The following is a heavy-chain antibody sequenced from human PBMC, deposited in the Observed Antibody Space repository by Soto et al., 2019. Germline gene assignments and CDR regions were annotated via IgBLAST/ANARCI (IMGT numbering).Heavy chain of an antibody. V-gene: IGHV3-72*01. CDR3: ARAPSSSYAFDI. J-gene: IGHJ3*02. CDR2: TRNKANSYTT. CDR1: GFTFSDHY. Sequence: GGSLRLSCAASGFTFSDHYMDWVRQAPGKGLEWVGRTRNKANSYTTEYAASVKGRFTISRDDSKNSLYLQMNSLKTEDTAVYYCARAPSSSYAFDIWGQGTMVTVS. D-gene: IGHD6-13*01.